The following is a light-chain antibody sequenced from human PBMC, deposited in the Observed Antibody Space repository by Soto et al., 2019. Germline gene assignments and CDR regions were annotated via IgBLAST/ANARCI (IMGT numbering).Light chain of an antibody. V-gene: IGLV1-40*01. CDR1: NSNIGAGYD. Sequence: QPVLTQPPSVSGAPGQRVTMSCTGSNSNIGAGYDVHWYQQLPGTAPKLLIYGNSNRPSGVPDRFSGSKSGTSASLAITGLQAEDEADYYCQSYDNSLSGSKVFGGGTKLTVL. CDR3: QSYDNSLSGSKV. J-gene: IGLJ3*02. CDR2: GNS.